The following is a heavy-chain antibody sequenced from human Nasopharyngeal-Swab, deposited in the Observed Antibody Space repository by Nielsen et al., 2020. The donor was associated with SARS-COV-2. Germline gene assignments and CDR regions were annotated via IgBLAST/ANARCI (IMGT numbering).Heavy chain of an antibody. CDR3: ARIYGRLWGYFDY. V-gene: IGHV4-34*01. J-gene: IGHJ4*02. CDR2: INHGGST. D-gene: IGHD2-21*01. CDR1: GGSFRGYY. Sequence: SETLSLTCAFYGGSFRGYYWSWIRQPPGKGLEWIGEINHGGSTNYNPSLKSRVTISVDTSKNQFSLKLSSVTAADTAVYYCARIYGRLWGYFDYWGQGALVTVSS.